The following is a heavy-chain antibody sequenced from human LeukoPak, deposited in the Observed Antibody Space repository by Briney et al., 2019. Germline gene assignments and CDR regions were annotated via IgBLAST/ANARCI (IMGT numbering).Heavy chain of an antibody. J-gene: IGHJ4*02. V-gene: IGHV3-7*01. Sequence: GGSLRLSCAASGFIFTNYFMSWVRQAPGKGLEWVASIKHDGSEKYYVDSVRGRFTISRDNTMNSLYLQMSRLRAEDTAVYYCATDRGWRTSGYYLYYFEYWGQGTLVTYSS. CDR3: ATDRGWRTSGYYLYYFEY. CDR2: IKHDGSEK. D-gene: IGHD3-3*01. CDR1: GFIFTNYF.